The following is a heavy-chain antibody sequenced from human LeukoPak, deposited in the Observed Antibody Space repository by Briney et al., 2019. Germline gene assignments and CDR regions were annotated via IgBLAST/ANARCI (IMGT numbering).Heavy chain of an antibody. CDR1: GFTFSTYA. V-gene: IGHV3-30-3*01. Sequence: GGSLRLSCAASGFTFSTYAMHWVRQAPGKGLEWVAVISNDGSGKYYAESVEGRFTISRDSSQNTVYLQMNSLRLEDTAVYFCAKGGTVAPLDHWGQGTLVTVS. D-gene: IGHD6-19*01. CDR3: AKGGTVAPLDH. J-gene: IGHJ4*02. CDR2: ISNDGSGK.